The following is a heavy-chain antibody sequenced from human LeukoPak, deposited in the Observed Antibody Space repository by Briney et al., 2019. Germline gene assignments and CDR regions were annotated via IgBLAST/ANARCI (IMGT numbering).Heavy chain of an antibody. CDR1: GFTFSSYS. CDR3: ATDLRYFDWFLDY. J-gene: IGHJ4*02. V-gene: IGHV3-21*01. Sequence: KTGGSLRPSCAASGFTFSSYSMNWVRQAPGKGLEWVSSISSSSSYIYYADSVKGRFTISRDNAKNSLYLQMNSLRAEDTAVYYCATDLRYFDWFLDYWGQGTLVTVSS. CDR2: ISSSSSYI. D-gene: IGHD3-9*01.